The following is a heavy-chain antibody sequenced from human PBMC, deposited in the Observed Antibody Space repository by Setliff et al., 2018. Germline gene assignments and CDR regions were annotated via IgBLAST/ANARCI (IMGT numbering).Heavy chain of an antibody. Sequence: SETLSLTCTVSGGSISSSSYYWGWIRQPPGKGLEWIGSIYYRGSTYYNPSLKSRVTISVDTSKNQFSLKLSSVTAADTAVYYCARSGDYGSGRLSPWGQGTLVTVSS. D-gene: IGHD3-10*01. V-gene: IGHV4-39*07. CDR1: GGSISSSSYY. CDR2: IYYRGST. CDR3: ARSGDYGSGRLSP. J-gene: IGHJ5*02.